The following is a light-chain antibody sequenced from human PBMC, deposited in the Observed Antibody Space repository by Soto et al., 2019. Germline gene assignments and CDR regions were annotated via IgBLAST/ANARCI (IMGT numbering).Light chain of an antibody. V-gene: IGKV3-15*01. Sequence: EIVMQQSPATLSVSPGASSTLSCRASQSVSILLAWYQQKPGQAHRLLIHGATTRATGIPARFSGSGSGTEFTLTISSLQSEDFAVYYCKQYNNWPRTVGQGNKVDIK. CDR2: GAT. CDR1: QSVSIL. J-gene: IGKJ1*01. CDR3: KQYNNWPRT.